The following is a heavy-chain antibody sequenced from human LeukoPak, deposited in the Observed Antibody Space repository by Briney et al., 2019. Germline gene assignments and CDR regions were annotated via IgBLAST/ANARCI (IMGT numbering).Heavy chain of an antibody. CDR1: AFTFSNYE. D-gene: IGHD3-22*01. Sequence: GGSLRLSCAASAFTFSNYEMNWVRQAPGKGLEWVSYISSSGSNKYYADSVKGRFTISRDNAKNSLYLQMNSLRAEDTAVYYCAREGMDSSGYYSNLDYWGQGTLVTVSS. V-gene: IGHV3-48*03. J-gene: IGHJ4*02. CDR2: ISSSGSNK. CDR3: AREGMDSSGYYSNLDY.